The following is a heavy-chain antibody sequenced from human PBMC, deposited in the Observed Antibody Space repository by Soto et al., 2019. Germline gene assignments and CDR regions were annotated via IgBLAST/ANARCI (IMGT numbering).Heavy chain of an antibody. CDR3: ARVVYYYFDY. CDR2: ISYDGSNK. Sequence: GGSLRLSCAASGFTFSSYAMHWVRQAPGKGLEWVAVISYDGSNKYYADSVKGRFTISRDNSKNTLYLQMNSLRAEDTAVYYCARVVYYYFDYWGQGTLVTV. J-gene: IGHJ4*02. V-gene: IGHV3-30-3*01. D-gene: IGHD1-20*01. CDR1: GFTFSSYA.